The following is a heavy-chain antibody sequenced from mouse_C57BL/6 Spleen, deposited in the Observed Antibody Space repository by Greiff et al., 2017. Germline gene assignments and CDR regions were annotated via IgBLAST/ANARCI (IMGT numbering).Heavy chain of an antibody. V-gene: IGHV1-55*01. CDR3: ASETAVYAMDY. Sequence: VQLQQPGAELVKPGASVKMSCKASGYTFTSYWITWVKQRPGQGLEWIGDIYPGSGSTNYNEKCKSKATLTIDTSSRTAYLQRSILTSEDTAVYYCASETAVYAMDYWGQGTSVTVSS. CDR2: IYPGSGST. CDR1: GYTFTSYW. J-gene: IGHJ4*01.